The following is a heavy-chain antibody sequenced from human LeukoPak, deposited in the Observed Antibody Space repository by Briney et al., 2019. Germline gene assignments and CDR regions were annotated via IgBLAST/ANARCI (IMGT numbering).Heavy chain of an antibody. CDR2: MNPNSGNT. D-gene: IGHD6-13*01. J-gene: IGHJ5*02. CDR1: GYTFTSYG. CDR3: ARGIAAP. Sequence: GASVKVSCKASGYTFTSYGMSWVRQAPGQGLEWMGWMNPNSGNTGYAQKFQGRVTMTRNTSISTAYMELSSLRSEDTAVYYCARGIAAPWGQGTLVTVSS. V-gene: IGHV1-8*02.